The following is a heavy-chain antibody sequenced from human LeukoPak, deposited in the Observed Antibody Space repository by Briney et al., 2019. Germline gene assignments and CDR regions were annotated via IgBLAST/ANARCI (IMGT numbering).Heavy chain of an antibody. V-gene: IGHV1-8*02. CDR1: GYTFTSYG. J-gene: IGHJ4*02. CDR3: ARAGGYCGRISCPYYFDY. D-gene: IGHD2-15*01. Sequence: EVSVKVSCKASGYTFTSYGISWVRQATGQGLEWMGWMNPNSGNTGYAQKFQGRVTMTRNTSISTAYMELSSLRSEDTAVYYCARAGGYCGRISCPYYFDYWGQGSLVAVSS. CDR2: MNPNSGNT.